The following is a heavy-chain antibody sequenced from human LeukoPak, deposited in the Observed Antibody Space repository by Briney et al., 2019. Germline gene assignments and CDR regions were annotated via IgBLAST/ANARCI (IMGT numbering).Heavy chain of an antibody. D-gene: IGHD6-13*01. CDR1: GFTFSSYW. V-gene: IGHV3-21*01. Sequence: PGGSLRLSCAASGFTFSSYWMSWVRQAPGKGLEWVSSISSSSSYIYYADSVKGRFTISRDNAKNSLYLQMNSLRAEDTAVYYCARMPGIAAAGTVGYWGQGTLVTVSS. CDR3: ARMPGIAAAGTVGY. J-gene: IGHJ4*02. CDR2: ISSSSSYI.